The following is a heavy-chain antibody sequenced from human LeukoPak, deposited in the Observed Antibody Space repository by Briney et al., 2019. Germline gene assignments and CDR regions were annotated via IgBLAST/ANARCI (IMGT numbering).Heavy chain of an antibody. CDR1: GFTFSSYG. CDR3: ARDLATLGMDV. V-gene: IGHV3-30*01. Sequence: GGSLRLSCAASGFTFSSYGLHWVRQAPGKGLEWVAGISYDGSNKYYADSVKGRFTISRDNSKNTVYLQMNSLRGEDTAVYYCARDLATLGMDVWAKGTGVTVST. J-gene: IGHJ6*04. D-gene: IGHD5-12*01. CDR2: ISYDGSNK.